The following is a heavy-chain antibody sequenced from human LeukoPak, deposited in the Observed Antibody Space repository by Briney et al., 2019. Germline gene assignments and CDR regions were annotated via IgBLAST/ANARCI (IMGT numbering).Heavy chain of an antibody. V-gene: IGHV3-23*01. CDR1: GFTFSSYA. CDR3: AKGSSSSRPYYFDY. CDR2: ITGNGGDK. D-gene: IGHD6-6*01. Sequence: GGSLRLSCAASGFTFSSYAMSWVRHAPGKGLEWVSAITGNGGDKYSADSVKGRLTISRDNSKNTLYLQMDSLRAEDAAVYYCAKGSSSSRPYYFDYWGQGTLVTVSS. J-gene: IGHJ4*02.